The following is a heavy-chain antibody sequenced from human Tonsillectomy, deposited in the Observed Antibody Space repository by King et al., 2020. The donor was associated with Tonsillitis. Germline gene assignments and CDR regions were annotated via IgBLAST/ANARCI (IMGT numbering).Heavy chain of an antibody. V-gene: IGHV3-64D*06. D-gene: IGHD1-26*01. CDR3: VKERSPRGAFDI. J-gene: IGHJ3*02. CDR1: GFTFSSYA. CDR2: IGSNGGST. Sequence: VQLVESGGGLVQPGGSLRLSCSASGFTFSSYAMHWVRQAPGKGLEYVLAIGSNGGSTYYADSVKGRFTISRDNSKNTLYLQMSSLRAEDTAVYYCVKERSPRGAFDIWGQGTMVTVSS.